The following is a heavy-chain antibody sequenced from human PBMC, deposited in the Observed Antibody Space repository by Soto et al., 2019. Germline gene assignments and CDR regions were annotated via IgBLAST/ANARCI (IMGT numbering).Heavy chain of an antibody. Sequence: QVQVVQSGVEVRRPGSSVKVSCKASGDTFKNCVISWVRQAPGQGLEWMGGIIHLFGTTDFDQRFQGRLTMTTDESTTRAYMELSRLRYEDTATYYCAAELGFGKLAVVWGQGTTVMVSS. D-gene: IGHD7-27*01. J-gene: IGHJ6*02. CDR2: IIHLFGTT. CDR3: AAELGFGKLAVV. CDR1: GDTFKNCV. V-gene: IGHV1-69*01.